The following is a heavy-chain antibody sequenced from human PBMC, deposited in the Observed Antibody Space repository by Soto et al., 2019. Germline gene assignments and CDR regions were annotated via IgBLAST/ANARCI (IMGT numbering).Heavy chain of an antibody. CDR3: VSGRGYGHASVPYS. V-gene: IGHV3-30*03. J-gene: IGHJ4*02. Sequence: QAQLVESGGGVVQPGRSLRLSCAASGFTFSSYGMHWVRQAPGTGLEWVAVISYDGGLQHYADSVKGRFTISRDNSKNVVLLQMNSLRAEDTAVYYCVSGRGYGHASVPYSWGQGTLVSVPS. D-gene: IGHD5-18*01. CDR1: GFTFSSYG. CDR2: ISYDGGLQ.